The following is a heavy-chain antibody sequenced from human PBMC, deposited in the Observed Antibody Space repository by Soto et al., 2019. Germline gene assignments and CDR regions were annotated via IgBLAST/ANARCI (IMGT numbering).Heavy chain of an antibody. J-gene: IGHJ4*02. Sequence: PSETLSLTCAVYGGSFSGHIWTWIRQTPGKGLQWIGQINHSGSASYNPSLKSRVTISVHTSNSQFSLELSSVTAADTAVYYCARGLITGSHYSGGWYYFDSWGQGTQVTVS. CDR2: INHSGSA. CDR3: ARGLITGSHYSGGWYYFDS. D-gene: IGHD6-19*01. V-gene: IGHV4-34*01. CDR1: GGSFSGHI.